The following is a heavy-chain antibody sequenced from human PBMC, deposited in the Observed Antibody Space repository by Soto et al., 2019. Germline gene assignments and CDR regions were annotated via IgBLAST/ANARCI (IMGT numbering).Heavy chain of an antibody. J-gene: IGHJ4*02. CDR3: ARDYYDSSGYPGADY. CDR1: GYTFTGYY. V-gene: IGHV1-2*02. Sequence: AASVKVSCKASGYTFTGYYMHWVRQAPGQGLEWMGWINPNSGGTNYAQKFQGRVTMTRDTSISTAYMELSRLRSDDTAVYYCARDYYDSSGYPGADYWGQGTLVTVSS. CDR2: INPNSGGT. D-gene: IGHD3-22*01.